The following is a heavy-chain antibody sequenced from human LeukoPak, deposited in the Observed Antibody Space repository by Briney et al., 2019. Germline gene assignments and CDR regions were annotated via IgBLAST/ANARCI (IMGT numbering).Heavy chain of an antibody. CDR2: ISAYNGNT. V-gene: IGHV1-18*01. J-gene: IGHJ4*02. Sequence: ASVKVSRKASGYTFTSYGISWVREAPGQGLEWMGWISAYNGNTNYAQKLQGRVTMTTDTSTSTAYMELRSPRSDDTAVYYCARDGYSSIPTGYWGQGTLVTVSS. D-gene: IGHD6-13*01. CDR3: ARDGYSSIPTGY. CDR1: GYTFTSYG.